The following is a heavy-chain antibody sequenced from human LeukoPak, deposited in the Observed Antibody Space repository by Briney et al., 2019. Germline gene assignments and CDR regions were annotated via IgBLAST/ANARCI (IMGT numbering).Heavy chain of an antibody. J-gene: IGHJ5*02. D-gene: IGHD3-16*01. V-gene: IGHV4-34*01. CDR1: GGSFSGYY. Sequence: SETLSLTCAVYGGSFSGYYWSWIRQPPGKGLEWIGSIYHSGSTYYNPSLKSRVTISVDTSKNQFSLKLSSVTAADTAVYYCARDKDYVWGSSWFDPWGQGTLVTVSS. CDR3: ARDKDYVWGSSWFDP. CDR2: IYHSGST.